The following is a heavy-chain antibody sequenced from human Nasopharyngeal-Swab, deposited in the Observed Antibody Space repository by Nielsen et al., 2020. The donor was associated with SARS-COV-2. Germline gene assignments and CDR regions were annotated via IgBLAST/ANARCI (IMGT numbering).Heavy chain of an antibody. CDR1: GFTFSSYA. CDR2: ISYDGSNK. J-gene: IGHJ5*02. CDR3: ARDAALLWFGELGGWFDP. V-gene: IGHV3-30-3*01. D-gene: IGHD3-10*01. Sequence: GESLKISCAASGFTFSSYAMHWVRQAPGKGLEWVAVISYDGSNKYYADSVKGRFTISRDNSKNTLYLQMNSLRAEDTAVYYCARDAALLWFGELGGWFDPWGQGTLVTVS.